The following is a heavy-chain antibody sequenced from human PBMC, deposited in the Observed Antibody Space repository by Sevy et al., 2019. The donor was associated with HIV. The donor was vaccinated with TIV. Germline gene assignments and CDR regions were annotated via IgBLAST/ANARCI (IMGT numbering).Heavy chain of an antibody. CDR3: AREKTILEGRYGMDV. CDR2: ITSRSSYI. CDR1: GFTFSSYS. Sequence: GGSLRLSCAASGFTFSSYSMNWVRQAPGKGLEWVSSITSRSSYIYYADSVKGRFTISRDNAKNSLYLQMNSLRAEDAAVYYCAREKTILEGRYGMDVWGQGTTVTVSS. V-gene: IGHV3-21*01. J-gene: IGHJ6*02. D-gene: IGHD3-3*01.